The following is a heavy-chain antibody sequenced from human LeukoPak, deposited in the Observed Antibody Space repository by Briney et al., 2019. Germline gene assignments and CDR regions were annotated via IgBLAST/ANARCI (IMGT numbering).Heavy chain of an antibody. V-gene: IGHV1-46*01. J-gene: IGHJ4*02. CDR1: GGTFSSYA. D-gene: IGHD3-10*01. Sequence: ASVKLSCKSSGGTFSSYAISWVRQAPGQGLEWLGIINPSGGSTSYAQKFQGRVTMTRDTSTSTVYMELSSLRSEDTAVYYCARYYYGSGSSYYFDYWGQGTLVTVSS. CDR2: INPSGGST. CDR3: ARYYYGSGSSYYFDY.